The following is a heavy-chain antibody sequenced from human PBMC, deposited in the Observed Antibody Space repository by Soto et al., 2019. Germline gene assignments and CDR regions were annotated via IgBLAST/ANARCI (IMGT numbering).Heavy chain of an antibody. Sequence: EVQLVESGGGLVQPGGSLRLSCAASGFTVSTKYMRWVRQAPGKGLEWVSVIYSGGSTFYAESVRGRFTISRDNSKHTVNIQMNSLGAEDTAVYYCARDPWAADYWGQGTLVTVSS. V-gene: IGHV3-66*01. CDR2: IYSGGST. J-gene: IGHJ4*02. CDR3: ARDPWAADY. D-gene: IGHD3-16*01. CDR1: GFTVSTKY.